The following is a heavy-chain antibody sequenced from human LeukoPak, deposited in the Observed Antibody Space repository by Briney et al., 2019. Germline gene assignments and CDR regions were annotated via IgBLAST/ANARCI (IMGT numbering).Heavy chain of an antibody. J-gene: IGHJ4*02. Sequence: PGGSLRLSCAASGFTFSDYYMSWIRQAPGKGLEWVSYINFSGSTIYYADSVKGQFTISRDNAKNSMYLQMNRLRAEDTAVYYCARDQGSGDYYVSNWGQGTLVTVSS. CDR2: INFSGSTI. CDR3: ARDQGSGDYYVSN. CDR1: GFTFSDYY. D-gene: IGHD3-22*01. V-gene: IGHV3-11*04.